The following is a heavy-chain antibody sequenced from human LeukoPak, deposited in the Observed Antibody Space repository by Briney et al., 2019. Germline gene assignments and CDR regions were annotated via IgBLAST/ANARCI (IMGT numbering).Heavy chain of an antibody. CDR3: ARDPVGYCSGGSCWTRGWFDP. D-gene: IGHD2-15*01. CDR2: TYYRCKWYN. V-gene: IGHV6-1*01. J-gene: IGHJ5*02. CDR1: GDSVSSNSAA. Sequence: SQTLSLTCAISGDSVSSNSAAWNWIRQSPSRGLEWLGRTYYRCKWYNDYAVSVKSRITINPDTSKNQFSLQLNSVTPEDTAVYYCARDPVGYCSGGSCWTRGWFDPWGQGTLVTVSS.